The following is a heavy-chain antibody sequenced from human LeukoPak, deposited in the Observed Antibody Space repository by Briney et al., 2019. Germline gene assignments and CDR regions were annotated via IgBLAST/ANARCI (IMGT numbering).Heavy chain of an antibody. CDR3: AKDDYGDNFDY. Sequence: PGGSLRLSCAASGFTFSSYAMSWVRQAPGKGLEWVSTISGTGDNTYYADSVKGRFTISRDNSKKTLYLQMSRLRAEDTAIYYCAKDDYGDNFDYWGQGTLVTVSS. V-gene: IGHV3-23*01. D-gene: IGHD4-17*01. J-gene: IGHJ4*02. CDR1: GFTFSSYA. CDR2: ISGTGDNT.